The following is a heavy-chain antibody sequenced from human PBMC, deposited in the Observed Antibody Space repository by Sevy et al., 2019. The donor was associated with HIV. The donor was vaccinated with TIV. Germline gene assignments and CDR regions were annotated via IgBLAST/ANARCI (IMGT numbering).Heavy chain of an antibody. J-gene: IGHJ3*02. CDR1: GFTFSSNA. CDR2: ISGGGGDT. Sequence: GGSLRLSCEASGFTFSSNAMSWVRQAPGKGLEWVSGISGGGGDTFYADSVKGRFTISRDNSKNTLFLQINSLRAEDTALYYCVKGACYTIHYDAFDIWGQGTMVTVSS. V-gene: IGHV3-23*01. D-gene: IGHD2-2*02. CDR3: VKGACYTIHYDAFDI.